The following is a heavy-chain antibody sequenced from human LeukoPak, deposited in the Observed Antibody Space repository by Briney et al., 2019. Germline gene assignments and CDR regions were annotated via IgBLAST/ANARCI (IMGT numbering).Heavy chain of an antibody. V-gene: IGHV4-59*01. J-gene: IGHJ4*02. D-gene: IGHD3-22*01. CDR2: IYYSGST. CDR1: GGYISSYY. CDR3: ARADYDDSSGYYLDY. Sequence: SETLSLTCSVSGGYISSYYWSWIRQPPGKGLEWIGYIYYSGSTNYNPSLKSRVTISVDTSKNQFSLKLSSVTAADTAVYYCARADYDDSSGYYLDYWGQGTLVTVSS.